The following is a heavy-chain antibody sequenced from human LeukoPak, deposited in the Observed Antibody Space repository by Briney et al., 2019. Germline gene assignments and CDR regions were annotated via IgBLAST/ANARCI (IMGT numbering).Heavy chain of an antibody. D-gene: IGHD3-22*01. CDR1: GFTFSSYA. V-gene: IGHV3-23*01. Sequence: GGSLRLSCAASGFTFSSYAMSWVRQAPGKGLEWVSAISGSGGSTYYADSAKGRFTISRDNSKNTLYLQMNSLRAEDTAVYYCAKPALRRVYYYDSSGYLDYWGQGTLVTVSS. J-gene: IGHJ4*02. CDR3: AKPALRRVYYYDSSGYLDY. CDR2: ISGSGGST.